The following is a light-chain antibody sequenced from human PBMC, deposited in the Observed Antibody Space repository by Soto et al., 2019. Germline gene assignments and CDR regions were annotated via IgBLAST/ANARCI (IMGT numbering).Light chain of an antibody. CDR2: DVS. CDR3: CAYADTFYV. Sequence: ALTQPRSVSGSPGQSVTISCTGTSSDVGSYKDVSWYQHHPGKVPKLMIYDVSERPSGVPDRFSGSKSGNTASLTISGLQAEDEANYYCCAYADTFYVFGTGTKVTAL. J-gene: IGLJ1*01. V-gene: IGLV2-11*01. CDR1: SSDVGSYKD.